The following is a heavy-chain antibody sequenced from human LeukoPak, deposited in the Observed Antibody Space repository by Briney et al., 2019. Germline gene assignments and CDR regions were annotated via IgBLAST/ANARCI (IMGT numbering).Heavy chain of an antibody. CDR3: AISSYYRVWFDP. J-gene: IGHJ5*02. D-gene: IGHD6-6*01. V-gene: IGHV4-4*02. CDR2: IYHNGNT. Sequence: SSETLSLTCVVSGTSISGSDWWSWVRPPPGKGLEWIGEIYHNGNTNYNPSLKSRVTISVDKSKNQFSLMLTSVTAADTAVYYRAISSYYRVWFDPWGQGTLVTVSS. CDR1: GTSISGSDW.